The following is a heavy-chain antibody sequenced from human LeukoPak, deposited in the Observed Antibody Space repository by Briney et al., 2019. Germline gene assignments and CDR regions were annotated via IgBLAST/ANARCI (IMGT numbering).Heavy chain of an antibody. D-gene: IGHD1-26*01. Sequence: SVKVSCKASGYTFTSYYMHWVRQAPGQGLEWMGGIIPIFGTANYAQKFQGRVTITADESTSTAYMELSSLRSEDTAVYYCARASLSPDYYGEYYYYYGMDVWGQGTTVTVSS. CDR3: ARASLSPDYYGEYYYYYGMDV. V-gene: IGHV1-69*13. CDR1: GYTFTSYY. J-gene: IGHJ6*02. CDR2: IIPIFGTA.